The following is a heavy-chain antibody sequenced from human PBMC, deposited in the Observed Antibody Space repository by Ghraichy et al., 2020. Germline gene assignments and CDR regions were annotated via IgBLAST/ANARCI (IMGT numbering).Heavy chain of an antibody. V-gene: IGHV3-33*01. J-gene: IGHJ6*02. CDR1: GFTFSSYG. Sequence: GESLNISCAASGFTFSSYGMHWVRQAPGKGLEWVAVIWYDGSNKYYADSVKGRFTISRDNSKNTLYLQMNSLRAEDTAVYYCARDGGIFGVDRYYYYGMDVWGQGTTVTVSS. D-gene: IGHD3-3*01. CDR2: IWYDGSNK. CDR3: ARDGGIFGVDRYYYYGMDV.